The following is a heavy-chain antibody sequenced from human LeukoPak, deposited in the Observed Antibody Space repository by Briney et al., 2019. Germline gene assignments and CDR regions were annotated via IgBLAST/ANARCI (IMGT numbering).Heavy chain of an antibody. CDR3: ARDRDRDIIGDGMDV. J-gene: IGHJ6*04. CDR2: ISYDGTNK. CDR1: GFLLSSYA. V-gene: IGHV3-30*04. D-gene: IGHD2-15*01. Sequence: GRSLRPSCAAPGFLLSSYAMYWVRQAPGKGLEWVAVISYDGTNKYYADSVKGRFTISRDNSKNTGYLQMNSLRAEDTAVYYCARDRDRDIIGDGMDVWGKGTTVTVSS.